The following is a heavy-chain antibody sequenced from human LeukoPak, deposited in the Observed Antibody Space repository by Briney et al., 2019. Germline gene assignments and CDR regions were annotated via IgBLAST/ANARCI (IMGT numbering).Heavy chain of an antibody. J-gene: IGHJ3*02. CDR3: ARDYCGGDCYTGDAFDI. D-gene: IGHD2-21*02. Sequence: GGSLRLSCAASGLTFSSYWMHWVRQAPGKGLVWVSRINSDGSSTSYADSVKGRFTISRDNAKNTLYLQMNSLRAEDTAVYYCARDYCGGDCYTGDAFDIWGQGTMVTVSS. V-gene: IGHV3-74*01. CDR1: GLTFSSYW. CDR2: INSDGSST.